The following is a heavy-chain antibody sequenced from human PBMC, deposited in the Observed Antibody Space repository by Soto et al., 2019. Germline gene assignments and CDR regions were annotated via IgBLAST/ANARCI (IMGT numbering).Heavy chain of an antibody. V-gene: IGHV3-48*02. D-gene: IGHD3-3*01. J-gene: IGHJ4*02. CDR1: GFTFSNYS. CDR2: ISSSSNNI. CDR3: ARADFSMKY. Sequence: HPGGSLRLSCAASGFTFSNYSMNWVRQAPGKGLECVSYISSSSNNIYYADSVKGRFTISRDNAKNSLYLQLNSLRDEDTAVYYCARADFSMKYWGQGTLVTVSS.